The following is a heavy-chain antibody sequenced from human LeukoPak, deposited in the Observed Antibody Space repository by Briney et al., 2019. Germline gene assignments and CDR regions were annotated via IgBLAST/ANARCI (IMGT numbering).Heavy chain of an antibody. V-gene: IGHV1-69*06. J-gene: IGHJ6*04. D-gene: IGHD3-10*01. Sequence: SVKVSCEASGGTFSSYTINWVRQAPGQGLEWNGGFIPFFGSVNSAQNFQGRVTITADKYTSTVYMEQSRLRSEDTAVYDGARADYYGSGGMDVCGKGTTVAGSS. CDR2: FIPFFGSV. CDR3: ARADYYGSGGMDV. CDR1: GGTFSSYT.